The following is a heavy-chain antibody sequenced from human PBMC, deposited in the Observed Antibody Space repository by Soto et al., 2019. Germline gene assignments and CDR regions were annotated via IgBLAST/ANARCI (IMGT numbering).Heavy chain of an antibody. J-gene: IGHJ6*02. CDR3: ARQYDLWRGDDSYYYSVMDG. D-gene: IGHD3-3*01. V-gene: IGHV5-10-1*01. CDR1: GYSFAGYW. CDR2: IDPSDSQT. Sequence: GEALKLSCKGSGYSFAGYWITWVRQKPGKGLEWMGRIDPSDSQTYYSPSFRGHVTILVTKSITTVFLQWSSLRASDTAMYYCARQYDLWRGDDSYYYSVMDGCGQGTTVSVS.